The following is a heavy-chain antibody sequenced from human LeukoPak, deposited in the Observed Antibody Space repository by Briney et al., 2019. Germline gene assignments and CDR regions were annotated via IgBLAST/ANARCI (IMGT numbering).Heavy chain of an antibody. CDR2: ISSSADNT. V-gene: IGHV3-23*01. Sequence: GGSLRLSCSASGFTFSNYVMSWVRQAPGKGLEWVSDISSSADNTHYAVSVKGRFTITRDNSKNTLFLQMNSLRAEDTALYYCAKRAVGAAYYFDYWGQGSLVTASS. D-gene: IGHD2-15*01. CDR3: AKRAVGAAYYFDY. CDR1: GFTFSNYV. J-gene: IGHJ4*02.